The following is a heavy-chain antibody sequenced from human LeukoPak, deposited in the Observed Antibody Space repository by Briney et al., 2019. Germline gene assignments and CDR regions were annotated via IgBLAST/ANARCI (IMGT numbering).Heavy chain of an antibody. V-gene: IGHV3-66*01. CDR1: GFTVSSNY. J-gene: IGHJ4*02. Sequence: GGSLRLSCAASGFTVSSNYMSWVRQAPGKGLEWVSVIYSGGSTYYADSVKGRFTISRDNSKNTLYLQMNSLRAEDTAVYYCARVHEIAVAGSLDYWGQGTLVTVSS. D-gene: IGHD6-19*01. CDR3: ARVHEIAVAGSLDY. CDR2: IYSGGST.